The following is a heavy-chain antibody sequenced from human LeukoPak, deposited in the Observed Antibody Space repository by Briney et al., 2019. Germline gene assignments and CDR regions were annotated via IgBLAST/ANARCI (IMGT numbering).Heavy chain of an antibody. J-gene: IGHJ4*02. CDR3: ASAAGWEFGY. D-gene: IGHD1-26*01. CDR1: VSSGLTRW. CDR2: IKEDGSDK. V-gene: IGHV3-7*01. Sequence: GGSLRFSCVASVSSGLTRWMNWVRQAPGKGLEWVAIIKEDGSDKYYVDSVKGRFTISRDNAKNSVYLQMNSLRVEDTAVYYCASAAGWEFGYWGQGTLVTVSS.